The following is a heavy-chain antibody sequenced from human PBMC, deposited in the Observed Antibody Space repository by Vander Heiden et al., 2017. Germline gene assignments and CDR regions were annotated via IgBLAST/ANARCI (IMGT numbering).Heavy chain of an antibody. V-gene: IGHV3-48*02. CDR2: ISSSSSTI. CDR1: GFTFSSYS. CDR3: ARDRGYSYGSDAFDI. D-gene: IGHD5-18*01. Sequence: EVQLVESGGGLVQPGGSLRLSCAASGFTFSSYSRNWVRQAPGKGLEWVSYISSSSSTIYYADSVKGRFTISRDNAKNSLYLQMNSLRDEDTAVYYCARDRGYSYGSDAFDIWGQGTMVTVSS. J-gene: IGHJ3*02.